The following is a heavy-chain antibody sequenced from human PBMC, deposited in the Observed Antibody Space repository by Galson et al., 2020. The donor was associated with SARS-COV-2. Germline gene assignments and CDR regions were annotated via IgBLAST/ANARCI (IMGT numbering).Heavy chain of an antibody. CDR3: AKSGGYNSPLDY. V-gene: IGHV3-30*02. CDR1: GFTFSSYA. J-gene: IGHJ4*02. CDR2: IRYDGSNK. Sequence: GGSLRLSCAASGFTFSSYAINWVRQAPGKGLEWVAFIRYDGSNKYYADSVKGRFTISRDNSKNTLYLQMDSLRPEDTALYYCAKSGGYNSPLDYWCQGTLVTVSS. D-gene: IGHD5-12*01.